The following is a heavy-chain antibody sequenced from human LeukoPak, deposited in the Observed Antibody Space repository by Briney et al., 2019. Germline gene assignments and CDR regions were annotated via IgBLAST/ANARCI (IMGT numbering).Heavy chain of an antibody. Sequence: GGSLRLSCVDSGFTFNNIWMCWVRQAPGKGLEWVGRIKSKTNGETTDYAAAVKDRFTISRDTSKNTLYLQMNSLRTEDTAVYYCTGNHGDDRPVYWGQGTLVTVSS. V-gene: IGHV3-15*01. D-gene: IGHD4-17*01. CDR3: TGNHGDDRPVY. CDR2: IKSKTNGETT. J-gene: IGHJ4*02. CDR1: GFTFNNIW.